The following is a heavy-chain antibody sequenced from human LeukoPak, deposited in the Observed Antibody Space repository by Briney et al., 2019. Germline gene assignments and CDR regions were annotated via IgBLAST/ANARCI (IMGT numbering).Heavy chain of an antibody. CDR1: GGTFSSYA. Sequence: GASVNVSCKASGGTFSSYAISWVRQAPGQGLEWMGGIIPILGIANYAQKFQGRVTITADKSTSTAYMELSSLRSEDTAVYYCARVLVAYCGGDCYLPGDYWGQGTLVTVSS. J-gene: IGHJ4*02. V-gene: IGHV1-69*04. CDR2: IIPILGIA. D-gene: IGHD2-21*02. CDR3: ARVLVAYCGGDCYLPGDY.